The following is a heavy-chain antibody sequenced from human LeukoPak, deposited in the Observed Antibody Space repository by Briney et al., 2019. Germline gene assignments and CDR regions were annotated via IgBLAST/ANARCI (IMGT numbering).Heavy chain of an antibody. V-gene: IGHV3-15*01. CDR1: GFTFSNAW. J-gene: IGHJ4*02. Sequence: PGGSLRLSCAVSGFTFSNAWMSWVRQAPGKGLEWVGRIKSKTDGGTTDYAAPVKGRFTISRDDSKNTLYLQMNSLKTEDTAVYYCTIHAGYEGPYYFDYWGQGTLVTVSS. D-gene: IGHD5-12*01. CDR3: TIHAGYEGPYYFDY. CDR2: IKSKTDGGTT.